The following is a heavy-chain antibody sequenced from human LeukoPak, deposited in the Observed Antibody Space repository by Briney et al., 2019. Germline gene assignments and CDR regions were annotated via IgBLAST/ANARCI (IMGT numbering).Heavy chain of an antibody. CDR1: GFTFSSYG. CDR3: AKARGARLLWFGELDRPDY. D-gene: IGHD3-10*01. CDR2: IRYDGSNK. J-gene: IGHJ4*02. Sequence: GGSLRLSCAASGFTFSSYGMHWVRQAPGKGLEWVAFIRYDGSNKYYADSVKGRFTISRDNSKNTLYLQMNSLRAEDTAVYYCAKARGARLLWFGELDRPDYWGQGTLVTVSS. V-gene: IGHV3-30*02.